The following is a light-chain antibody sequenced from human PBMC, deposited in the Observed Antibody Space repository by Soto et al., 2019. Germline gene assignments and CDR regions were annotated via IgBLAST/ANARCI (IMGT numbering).Light chain of an antibody. J-gene: IGKJ4*01. CDR2: KAS. Sequence: DIQMTQSPSTLSASVGDRVTITCRASQSISSWLAWYQQKPGKPPNLLIYKASSLESGVPSRFSGSGSGTEFTLTISSLQPDDFAAYYCQQYNSYPFTFGGGTKVEIK. CDR1: QSISSW. V-gene: IGKV1-5*03. CDR3: QQYNSYPFT.